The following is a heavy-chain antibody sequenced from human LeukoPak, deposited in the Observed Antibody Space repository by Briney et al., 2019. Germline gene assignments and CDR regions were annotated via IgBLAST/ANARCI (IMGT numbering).Heavy chain of an antibody. CDR2: IYYSGNT. Sequence: SETLSLTCAVSGGSISSSSYYWGWIRQPPGKGLEWIGSIYYSGNTYYKPSLKSRVTISVDTSKNQFSLKLKSVTAADTAVYFCARSADIAVASVIFDYWGQGTLVTVSS. D-gene: IGHD6-19*01. CDR1: GGSISSSSYY. CDR3: ARSADIAVASVIFDY. V-gene: IGHV4-39*01. J-gene: IGHJ4*02.